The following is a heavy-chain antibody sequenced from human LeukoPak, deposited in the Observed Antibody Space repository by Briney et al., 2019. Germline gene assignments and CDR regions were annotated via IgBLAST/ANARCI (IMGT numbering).Heavy chain of an antibody. D-gene: IGHD1-7*01. CDR2: IKQDGSEK. CDR1: GFTFSSYW. Sequence: PGGSLRLSCAASGFTFSSYWMSWVRQAPGKGLEWAANIKQDGSEKYYVDSVKGRFTISRDNAKNSLYLQMNSLRAEDTAVYYRARDPIAGTTFNWFDPWGQGTLVTVSS. J-gene: IGHJ5*02. V-gene: IGHV3-7*03. CDR3: ARDPIAGTTFNWFDP.